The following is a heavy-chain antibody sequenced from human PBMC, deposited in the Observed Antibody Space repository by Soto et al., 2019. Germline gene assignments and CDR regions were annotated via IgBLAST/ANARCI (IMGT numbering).Heavy chain of an antibody. Sequence: PGGSLRLSCAASVFTFSSYWMHWVRQAPGKGLVWVSRVNSDGSSTSYADSVKGRFTISRDNAKNTLYLQMNSLRAEDTAVYYCACGIAAAEVVFDYWGQGTLVTVSS. CDR3: ACGIAAAEVVFDY. CDR2: VNSDGSST. CDR1: VFTFSSYW. V-gene: IGHV3-74*01. D-gene: IGHD6-13*01. J-gene: IGHJ4*02.